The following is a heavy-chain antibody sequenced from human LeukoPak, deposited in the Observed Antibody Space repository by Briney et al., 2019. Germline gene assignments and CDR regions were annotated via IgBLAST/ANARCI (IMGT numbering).Heavy chain of an antibody. V-gene: IGHV4-34*01. CDR3: ARHKLGSYCYGSGSSNWFDP. CDR1: GGSFSGYY. J-gene: IGHJ5*02. D-gene: IGHD3-10*01. CDR2: INHSGST. Sequence: PSETLSLTCAVYGGSFSGYYWSWIRQPPGKGLEWIGEINHSGSTNYNPSLKSRVTISVDTSKNQFSLKLSSVTAADTAVYYCARHKLGSYCYGSGSSNWFDPWGQGTLVTVSS.